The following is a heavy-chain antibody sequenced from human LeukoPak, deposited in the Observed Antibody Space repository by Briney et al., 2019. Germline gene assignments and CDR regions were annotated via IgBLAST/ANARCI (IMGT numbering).Heavy chain of an antibody. V-gene: IGHV4-4*02. CDR1: GGSISSDNW. D-gene: IGHD3-10*01. CDR2: IDHSGST. Sequence: SETLSLTCAVSGGSISSDNWRSWVRQPPGKGLEWIGEIDHSGSTYYNPSLKSRVTISVDKSKNQFSLKLSSVTAADTAVYYCARESSLDYYGSGRYYKMGGAFDLWGRGTLVTVSS. J-gene: IGHJ2*01. CDR3: ARESSLDYYGSGRYYKMGGAFDL.